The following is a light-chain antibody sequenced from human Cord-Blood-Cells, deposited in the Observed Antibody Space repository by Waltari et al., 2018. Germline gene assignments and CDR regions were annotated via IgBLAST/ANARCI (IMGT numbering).Light chain of an antibody. CDR1: SGDVGSYNL. V-gene: IGLV2-23*01. CDR2: EGS. CDR3: CSYAGSSTVV. Sequence: QSALTQPASVSGSPGQSITISCTGTSGDVGSYNLVPWYKQHPGKPPKLMIYEGSKRPSGVSNRFPGSKSGNTASLTISGLQAEDEADYYCCSYAGSSTVVFGGGTKLTVL. J-gene: IGLJ2*01.